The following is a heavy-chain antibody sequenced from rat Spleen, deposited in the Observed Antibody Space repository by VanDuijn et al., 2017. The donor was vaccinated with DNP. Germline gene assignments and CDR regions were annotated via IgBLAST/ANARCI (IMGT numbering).Heavy chain of an antibody. CDR3: AKPMDYYSGGFAY. J-gene: IGHJ3*01. V-gene: IGHV5-25*01. CDR1: GFTFSNYY. D-gene: IGHD1-1*01. CDR2: ISPGGGNT. Sequence: EVQLVESGGGLVQPGRSMKLSCAASGFTFSNYYMAWVRQAPTKGLEWVAAISPGGGNTYYRDSVKGRFTISRDNAKSTLSLQMNSLRSEDMATYYCAKPMDYYSGGFAYWGQGTLVTVSS.